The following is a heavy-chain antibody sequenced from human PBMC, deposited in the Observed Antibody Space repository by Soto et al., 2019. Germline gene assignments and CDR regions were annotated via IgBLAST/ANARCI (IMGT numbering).Heavy chain of an antibody. CDR3: ARVQGVYCGGDCYALTEYYFDY. V-gene: IGHV4-30-4*01. Sequence: TLSLTCTVSGGSISSGDYYWSWIRQPPGKGLEWIGYIYYSGSTYYNPSLKSRVTISVDTSKNQFSLKLSSVTAADTAVYYCARVQGVYCGGDCYALTEYYFDYWGQGTLVTVSS. D-gene: IGHD2-21*02. CDR1: GGSISSGDYY. CDR2: IYYSGST. J-gene: IGHJ4*02.